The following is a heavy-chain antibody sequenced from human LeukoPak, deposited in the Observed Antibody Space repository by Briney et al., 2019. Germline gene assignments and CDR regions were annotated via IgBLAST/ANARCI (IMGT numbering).Heavy chain of an antibody. V-gene: IGHV1-69*13. CDR3: ARSTVRGVIITLLDY. D-gene: IGHD3-10*01. CDR1: GGTFSSYA. Sequence: SVTVSCKASGGTFSSYAISWVRQAPGQGLEWMGGIIPIFGTANYAQKFQGRVTITADESTSTAYMELSSLRSEDTAVYYCARSTVRGVIITLLDYWGQGTLVTVSS. J-gene: IGHJ4*02. CDR2: IIPIFGTA.